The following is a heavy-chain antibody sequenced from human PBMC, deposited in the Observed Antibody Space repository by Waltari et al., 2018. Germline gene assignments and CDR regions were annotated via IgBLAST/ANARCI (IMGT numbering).Heavy chain of an antibody. CDR3: ARGSRG. CDR1: GFTFSSDW. CDR2: IKEGGSET. J-gene: IGHJ4*02. V-gene: IGHV3-7*03. Sequence: DVQLVESGGGLAQPGGSLSLPCAASGFTFSSDWMNWVRQAPGKGRGWVANIKEGGSETYYVDSVKGRFTISRDNSKNSLYLQMNSLRAEDTAVYYCARGSRGWGQGTLVTVSP.